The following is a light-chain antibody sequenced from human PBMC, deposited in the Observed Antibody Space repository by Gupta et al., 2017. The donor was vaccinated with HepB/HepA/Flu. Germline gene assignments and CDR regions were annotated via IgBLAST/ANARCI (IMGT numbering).Light chain of an antibody. CDR2: END. V-gene: IGLV6-57*02. Sequence: CTGSSGNIASNYVQWYQQRPGRAPTIVISENDQRPSGVPDRFSGSVDSSSNSASLTISGLKTEDEADYYCQSYDINTFWVFGGGTKLTVL. J-gene: IGLJ3*02. CDR1: SGNIASNY. CDR3: QSYDINTFWV.